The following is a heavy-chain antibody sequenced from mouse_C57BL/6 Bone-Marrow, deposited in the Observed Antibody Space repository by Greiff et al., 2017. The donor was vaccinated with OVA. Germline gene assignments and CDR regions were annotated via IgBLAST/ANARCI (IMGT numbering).Heavy chain of an antibody. Sequence: QVQLQQPGAELVRPGTSVKLSCKASGYTFTSYWMHWVKQRPGQGLEWIGVIDPSDSYTNYNQKFKGKATLTVDTSSSTAYMQLSSLTSEDSAVYYCASIPSWFAYWGQGTLVTVSA. J-gene: IGHJ3*01. CDR3: ASIPSWFAY. V-gene: IGHV1-59*01. CDR2: IDPSDSYT. CDR1: GYTFTSYW.